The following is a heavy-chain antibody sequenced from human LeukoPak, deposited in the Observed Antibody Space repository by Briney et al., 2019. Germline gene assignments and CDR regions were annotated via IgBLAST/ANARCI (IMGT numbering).Heavy chain of an antibody. CDR3: ARPAVAGFDY. CDR1: GGSISGGTYY. J-gene: IGHJ4*02. CDR2: VSYSGTT. Sequence: SETLSLTCTVSGGSISGGTYYWGWIRQPPGKGLEWIGTVSYSGTTYYKSSLKSRVTISVDTSKNQFSLKLSSVTAADTAVYYCARPAVAGFDYWGQGTLVTVSS. V-gene: IGHV4-39*01. D-gene: IGHD6-19*01.